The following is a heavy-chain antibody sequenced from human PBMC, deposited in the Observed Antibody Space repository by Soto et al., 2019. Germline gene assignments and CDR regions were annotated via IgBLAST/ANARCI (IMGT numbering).Heavy chain of an antibody. V-gene: IGHV3-53*02. CDR1: GFSVTTNY. CDR2: TFIGGST. Sequence: VQLVETGGGLIQPGGSLRLSCLASGFSVTTNYIIWVRQPPGKGLEWVSTTFIGGSTHYADSVKGRFSISRDNSKNTVYLQMNNLRVEDTAVYYCAKKPPSSIQGWAFGMDVWGQGTTVSVSS. CDR3: AKKPPSSIQGWAFGMDV. D-gene: IGHD1-26*01. J-gene: IGHJ6*02.